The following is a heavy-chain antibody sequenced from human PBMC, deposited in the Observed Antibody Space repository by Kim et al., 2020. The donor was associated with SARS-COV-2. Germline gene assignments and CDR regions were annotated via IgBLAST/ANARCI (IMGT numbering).Heavy chain of an antibody. Sequence: ASVKVSCKASGYTFTSYAMHWVRQAPGQRLEWMGWINAGNGNTKYSQKFQGRVTMTRDTSASTAYMELSSLRSEDTAVYYCARFGRYFDWANLPGYFDYWGQGTLVTVSS. D-gene: IGHD3-9*01. CDR1: GYTFTSYA. V-gene: IGHV1-3*01. CDR2: INAGNGNT. J-gene: IGHJ4*02. CDR3: ARFGRYFDWANLPGYFDY.